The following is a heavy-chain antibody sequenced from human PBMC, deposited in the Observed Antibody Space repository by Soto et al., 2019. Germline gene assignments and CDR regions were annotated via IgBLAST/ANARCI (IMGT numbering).Heavy chain of an antibody. D-gene: IGHD3-10*01. Sequence: RLSCAASGFSFSNYGMHWVRQAPGKGLEWVAAIFRDGNTKQYADFVQGRFSVSSDNSQNTLYLQMNSPRTEDTAVYYCTKWRGSFNFDYWGQGALVTVSS. CDR1: GFSFSNYG. J-gene: IGHJ4*02. V-gene: IGHV3-33*06. CDR2: IFRDGNTK. CDR3: TKWRGSFNFDY.